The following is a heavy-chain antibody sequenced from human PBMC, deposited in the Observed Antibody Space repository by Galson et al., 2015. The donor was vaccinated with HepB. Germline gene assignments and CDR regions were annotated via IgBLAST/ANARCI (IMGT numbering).Heavy chain of an antibody. Sequence: SLRLSCAASGFAVSNNDMSWVRQAPGKGLEWVSVIYISDNSYYADSVKGRFAISKDSSKNTLYLQMNSLRTEDTAVYCCARDHYGGYDHWGQGTQVIVSS. CDR2: IYISDNS. V-gene: IGHV3-66*01. D-gene: IGHD4-17*01. CDR1: GFAVSNND. CDR3: ARDHYGGYDH. J-gene: IGHJ4*02.